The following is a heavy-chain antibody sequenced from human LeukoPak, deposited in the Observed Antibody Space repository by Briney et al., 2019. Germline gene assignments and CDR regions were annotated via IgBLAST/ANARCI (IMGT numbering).Heavy chain of an antibody. CDR1: GFTFSSYA. Sequence: GGSLRLSCAASGFTFSSYAMSWVRQAPGKGLEWVSAISGSGGSTYYADSVKGRFTISRDNSKNTLYLQMNSLGAEDTAVYYCATLTVSVWFGGINDALDYWGQGTPVTVSS. CDR2: ISGSGGST. D-gene: IGHD3-10*01. V-gene: IGHV3-23*01. CDR3: ATLTVSVWFGGINDALDY. J-gene: IGHJ4*02.